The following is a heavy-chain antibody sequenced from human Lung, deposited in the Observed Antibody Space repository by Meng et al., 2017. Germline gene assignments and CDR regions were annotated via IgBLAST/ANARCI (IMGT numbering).Heavy chain of an antibody. J-gene: IGHJ4*02. CDR2: IKSNTDGGTA. CDR1: GFYFSNAW. V-gene: IGHV3-15*01. D-gene: IGHD3-9*01. Sequence: EVNLVESGGDLVKPGGSLRLSCAASGFYFSNAWMSWVRQAPGKGLEWVGRIKSNTDGGTAEYAAPVTGRFTISRDDSKSTLYLQMSRLRIDDTGVYYCTWDDKAVSDYWGQGTLVTVSS. CDR3: TWDDKAVSDY.